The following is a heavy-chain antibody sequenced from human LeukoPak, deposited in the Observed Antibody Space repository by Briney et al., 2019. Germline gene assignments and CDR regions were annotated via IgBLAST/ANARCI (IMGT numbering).Heavy chain of an antibody. CDR3: ARGLYGGNSDYFDY. CDR2: IIPIFGTA. CDR1: GGTFSSYA. D-gene: IGHD4-23*01. J-gene: IGHJ4*02. Sequence: SVTVSCKASGGTFSSYAISWVRQAPGQGLEWMGGIIPIFGTANYAQKFQGRVTITADESTSTAYMELSSLRSEDTAVYYCARGLYGGNSDYFDYWGQGTLVTVSS. V-gene: IGHV1-69*13.